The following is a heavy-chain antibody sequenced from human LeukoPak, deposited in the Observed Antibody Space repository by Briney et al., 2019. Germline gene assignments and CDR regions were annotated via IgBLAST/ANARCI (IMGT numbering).Heavy chain of an antibody. CDR1: GFAFSDFY. J-gene: IGHJ4*02. CDR3: ARDALGSYDY. Sequence: TGGSLRLSCAASGFAFSDFYMFWIRQAPGKGLEWISYISNSGSTLYYADSVEGRFTISRDNDKNLLYLQMNSLRADDTAVYYCARDALGSYDYWGQGTLVTVSS. D-gene: IGHD3-10*01. V-gene: IGHV3-11*01. CDR2: ISNSGSTL.